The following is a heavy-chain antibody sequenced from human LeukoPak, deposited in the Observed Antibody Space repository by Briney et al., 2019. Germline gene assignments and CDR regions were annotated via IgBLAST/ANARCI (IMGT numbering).Heavy chain of an antibody. D-gene: IGHD3-22*01. CDR2: ISAYNGNT. Sequence: GASVKVSCKASGYTLTSYGISWVRQAPGQGLEWMGWISAYNGNTNYAQKLQGRVTMTTDTSTSTAYMELRSLRSDDTAVYYCARELPKYYYDSSGYPGYFDYWGQGTLVTVSS. J-gene: IGHJ4*02. CDR3: ARELPKYYYDSSGYPGYFDY. V-gene: IGHV1-18*01. CDR1: GYTLTSYG.